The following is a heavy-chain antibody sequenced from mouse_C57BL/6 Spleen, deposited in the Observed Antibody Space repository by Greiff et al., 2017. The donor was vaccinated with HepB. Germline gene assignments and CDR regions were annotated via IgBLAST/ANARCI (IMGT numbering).Heavy chain of an antibody. CDR2: IHPNSGST. V-gene: IGHV1-64*01. CDR3: ARGRYYGSSGDY. J-gene: IGHJ2*01. CDR1: GYTFTSYW. D-gene: IGHD1-1*01. Sequence: VQLQQPGAELVKPGASVKLSCKASGYTFTSYWMHWVKQRPGQGLEWIGMIHPNSGSTNYNEKFKSKATLTVDKSSSTAYMQLSSLTSEDSAVYNCARGRYYGSSGDYWGQGTTLTVSS.